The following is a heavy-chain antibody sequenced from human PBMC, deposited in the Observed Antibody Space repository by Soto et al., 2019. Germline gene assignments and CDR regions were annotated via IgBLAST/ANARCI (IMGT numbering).Heavy chain of an antibody. CDR1: GFTVSNNY. J-gene: IGHJ4*02. D-gene: IGHD3-10*01. V-gene: IGHV3-53*01. Sequence: EVQLVESGGGLIQPGGSLRLSCAVSGFTVSNNYMSWVRQAPGKGLEGVSVIYSGGYTAYGDSVKGRFTISRDNSKNTLYLQRNSVGPAHRPVFYGGARPGGGGYWGQGTLVTVSS. CDR2: IYSGGYT. CDR3: GARPGGGGY.